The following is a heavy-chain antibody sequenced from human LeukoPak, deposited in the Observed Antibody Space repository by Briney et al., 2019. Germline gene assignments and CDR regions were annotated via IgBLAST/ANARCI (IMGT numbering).Heavy chain of an antibody. J-gene: IGHJ4*02. CDR3: ARGPDGYNSHFDY. CDR1: GFTFSDYA. V-gene: IGHV3-30-3*01. CDR2: IYYDGSKK. D-gene: IGHD5-24*01. Sequence: GRSLRLSCVASGFTFSDYAMHWVRQAPGKGLEWVAVIYYDGSKKYYAYSVEGRFTISRDNSKNTLYLHIKSLRVEDTAVYYCARGPDGYNSHFDYWGQGTLVTVSS.